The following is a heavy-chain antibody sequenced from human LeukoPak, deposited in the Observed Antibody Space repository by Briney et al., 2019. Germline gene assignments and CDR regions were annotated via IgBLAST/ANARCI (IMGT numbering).Heavy chain of an antibody. D-gene: IGHD1-26*01. CDR2: ISSSSSYI. V-gene: IGHV3-21*01. Sequence: KPGGSLRLSCAASGFTFSSYSMNWVRQAPGKGLEWVSSISSSSSYIYYADSVKGRFTISRDNAKNSLYLQMNSLRAEDTAVYYCARDSDVGAQGYYYGMDVWGQGTTVTVSS. CDR1: GFTFSSYS. CDR3: ARDSDVGAQGYYYGMDV. J-gene: IGHJ6*02.